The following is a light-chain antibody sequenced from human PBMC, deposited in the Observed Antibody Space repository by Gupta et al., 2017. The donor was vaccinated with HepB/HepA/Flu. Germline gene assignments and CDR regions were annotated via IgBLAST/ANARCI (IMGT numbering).Light chain of an antibody. Sequence: DIQMTQSPSSLSASVGDRVTITCRASQSISSYLNWYQQKPGKASKLLIYAAVSLQIGVPSRFSGSGSEADFTLTITSLQPEDFATYYCQQSYGTPTFGQGTKVEIK. V-gene: IGKV1-39*01. CDR1: QSISSY. CDR3: QQSYGTPT. CDR2: AAV. J-gene: IGKJ1*01.